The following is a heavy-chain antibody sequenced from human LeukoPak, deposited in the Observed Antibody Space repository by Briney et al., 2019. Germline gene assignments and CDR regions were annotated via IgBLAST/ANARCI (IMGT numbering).Heavy chain of an antibody. CDR3: AKPTRGRKLRTYYFDY. Sequence: PGRSLRLSCAASGFTFSSYGMHWVRQAPGKGLEWVSAISGSGGSTYYADSVKGRFTISRDNSKNTLYLQMNSLRAEDTAVYYCAKPTRGRKLRTYYFDYWGQGTLVTVSS. CDR1: GFTFSSYG. D-gene: IGHD3-16*01. J-gene: IGHJ4*02. V-gene: IGHV3-23*01. CDR2: ISGSGGST.